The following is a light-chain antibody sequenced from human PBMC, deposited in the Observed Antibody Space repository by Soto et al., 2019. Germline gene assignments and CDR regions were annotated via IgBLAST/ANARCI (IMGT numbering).Light chain of an antibody. V-gene: IGKV3-20*01. Sequence: EIVLTQSPGTLYLSPGERANLSCRASQSVSSSYLAWYQQKPGQAPRLLIYGASSRVTGIPDRFSGSGSGTDFTLTFSRLEPEEFAVYYCQQYGSSPPYTFGQGTKLEIK. CDR2: GAS. CDR1: QSVSSSY. J-gene: IGKJ2*01. CDR3: QQYGSSPPYT.